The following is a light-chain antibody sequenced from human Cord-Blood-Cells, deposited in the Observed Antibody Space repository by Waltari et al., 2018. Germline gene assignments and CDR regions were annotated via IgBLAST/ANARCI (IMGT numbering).Light chain of an antibody. CDR2: EGS. CDR3: CSYAGSSTWV. CDR1: SSDVGSYNI. J-gene: IGLJ3*02. V-gene: IGLV2-23*01. Sequence: QSALTQPASVSGSPGQSITISCTGTSSDVGSYNIVSWYQQHPGKAPKLIIYEGSKRPSGVSNLFSGSKSGNTASLTISGLQAEDEADYYCCSYAGSSTWVFGGGTKLTVL.